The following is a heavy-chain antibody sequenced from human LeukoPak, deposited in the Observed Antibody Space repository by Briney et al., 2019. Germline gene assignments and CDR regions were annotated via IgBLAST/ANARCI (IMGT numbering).Heavy chain of an antibody. D-gene: IGHD6-6*01. J-gene: IGHJ4*02. Sequence: PGGSLRLSCAASGFTFSSYAMHWVRQAPGKGLEWVAVISYDGSNKYYADSVKGRFTISRDNSKNTLYLQMNSLRDEDTAVYYCASPRSYSSSSIDYWGQGTLVTVSS. CDR3: ASPRSYSSSSIDY. CDR2: ISYDGSNK. CDR1: GFTFSSYA. V-gene: IGHV3-30-3*01.